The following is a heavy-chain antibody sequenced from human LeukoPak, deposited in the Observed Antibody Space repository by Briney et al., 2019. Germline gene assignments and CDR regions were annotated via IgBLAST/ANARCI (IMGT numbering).Heavy chain of an antibody. V-gene: IGHV4-4*09. CDR3: TRRRGGWGEGEFDF. D-gene: IGHD3-16*01. J-gene: IGHJ4*02. CDR2: IHTSGST. CDR1: GGSISGVY. Sequence: SETLSLTCTVSGGSISGVYWNWIRQPPRKGLEWVGYIHTSGSTSFNPSLKSRLSFSIDTSKNQVSLRLSSVTATDTAVYYCTRRRGGWGEGEFDFWGQGIPVTVST.